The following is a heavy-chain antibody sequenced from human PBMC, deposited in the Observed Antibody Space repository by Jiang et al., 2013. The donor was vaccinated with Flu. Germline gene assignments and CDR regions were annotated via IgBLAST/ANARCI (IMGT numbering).Heavy chain of an antibody. D-gene: IGHD6-13*01. J-gene: IGHJ3*02. CDR1: GFTFSSYA. CDR2: ISYDGSNK. V-gene: IGHV3-30-3*01. CDR3: ARDPGSSSAWDAFDI. Sequence: VQLVESGGGVAQPGRSLRLSCAASGFTFSSYAMHWVRQAPGKGLEWVAVISYDGSNKYYADSVKGRFTISRDNSKNTLYLQMNSLRAEDTAVYYCARDPGSSSAWDAFDIWGQGTMVTVSS.